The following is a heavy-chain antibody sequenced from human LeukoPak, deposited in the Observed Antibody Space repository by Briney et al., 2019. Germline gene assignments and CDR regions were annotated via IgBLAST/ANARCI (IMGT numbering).Heavy chain of an antibody. Sequence: ASVKVSCKASRGTFISYAISWVRQAPGQGLEWMGGIIPIFGTANYAQKFQGRVTITADESTSTAYMELSSLRSEDTAVYYCARDRVVAATHGDNWFDPWGQGTLVTVSP. CDR3: ARDRVVAATHGDNWFDP. CDR1: RGTFISYA. CDR2: IIPIFGTA. D-gene: IGHD2-15*01. V-gene: IGHV1-69*13. J-gene: IGHJ5*02.